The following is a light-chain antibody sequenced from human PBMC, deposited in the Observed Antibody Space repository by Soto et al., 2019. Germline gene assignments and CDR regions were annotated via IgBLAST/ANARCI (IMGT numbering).Light chain of an antibody. J-gene: IGLJ1*01. CDR3: CSYAGDKTYV. Sequence: VLTQPASVSGSPGQSITISCTVTGSDVRTYNLVSWYQQHPGKVPKLIIYEASKRPSGVSNRFSGSQPGNTASLTVSGLQAEDEADYYCCSYAGDKTYVFGSGTKVTLL. V-gene: IGLV2-23*01. CDR2: EAS. CDR1: GSDVRTYNL.